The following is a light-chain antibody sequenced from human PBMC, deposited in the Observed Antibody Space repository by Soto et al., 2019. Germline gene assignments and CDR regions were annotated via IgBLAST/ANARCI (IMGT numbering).Light chain of an antibody. J-gene: IGKJ1*01. CDR1: QTVFYSSNNKNY. V-gene: IGKV4-1*01. CDR3: QQYYGTPVT. Sequence: DIVMTQSPDSLAVSLGERATINCKSSQTVFYSSNNKNYLAWYQQKPGQPPKLLIYWASARDSGVPDRFSGSGYGTDFTLTISSLQAEDVAIYYCQQYYGTPVTFGQGTKVEIK. CDR2: WAS.